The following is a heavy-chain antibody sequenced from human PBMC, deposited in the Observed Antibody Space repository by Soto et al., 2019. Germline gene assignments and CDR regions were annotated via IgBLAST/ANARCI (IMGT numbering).Heavy chain of an antibody. CDR2: MNPNSGNT. V-gene: IGHV1-8*01. J-gene: IGHJ5*02. CDR3: ERAPRDFWSGYPIGWLDP. CDR1: GYTFTSYD. Sequence: QVQLVQSGTEVKKPGASVKVSCKASGYTFTSYDINWVRQATGQGLEWMGWMNPNSGNTGYAQKFQGRVTMTRNTSISTAYMELSSLRSEDTAVYYFERAPRDFWSGYPIGWLDPWGQGTLVTVSS. D-gene: IGHD3-3*01.